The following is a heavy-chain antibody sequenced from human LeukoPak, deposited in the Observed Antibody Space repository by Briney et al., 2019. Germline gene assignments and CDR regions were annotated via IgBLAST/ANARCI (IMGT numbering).Heavy chain of an antibody. CDR1: GYTFTSYA. CDR3: ARDVAGPGAPYNWFDP. D-gene: IGHD6-19*01. Sequence: ASVKVSCKASGYTFTSYAMNWVRQAPGQRLEWMGWINTNTGNPTYAQGFTGRFVFSLDTSVSTAYLQISSLKAEDTAVYYCARDVAGPGAPYNWFDPWGQGTLVTVSS. V-gene: IGHV7-4-1*02. J-gene: IGHJ5*02. CDR2: INTNTGNP.